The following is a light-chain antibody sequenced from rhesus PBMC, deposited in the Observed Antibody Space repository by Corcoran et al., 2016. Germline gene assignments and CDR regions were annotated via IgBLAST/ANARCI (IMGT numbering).Light chain of an antibody. CDR2: LVS. CDR3: MQALRSPFT. Sequence: DIVMIQTPLSLPVTLGEPASISCRSSQSLVYSDGKTYLYLYLQKPCHSPQLLMYLVSKRASGVPDKFSGSGSGTDFTLKISRVEAEDVVVYYCMQALRSPFTFGPGTKLDIK. CDR1: QSLVYSDGKTY. V-gene: IGKV2-82*03. J-gene: IGKJ3*01.